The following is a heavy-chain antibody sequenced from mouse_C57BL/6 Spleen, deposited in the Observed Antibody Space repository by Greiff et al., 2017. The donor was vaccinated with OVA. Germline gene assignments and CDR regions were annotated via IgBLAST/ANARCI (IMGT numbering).Heavy chain of an antibody. V-gene: IGHV1-4*01. Sequence: VQLQQSGAELARPGASVKMSCKASGYTFTSYTMHWVKQRPGQGLEWIGYINPSSGYTKYNQKFKDKATLTADKSSSTAYMQLSSLTSEDSAVYYCAREDLFDYLSWFAYWGQGTLVTVSA. D-gene: IGHD2-4*01. J-gene: IGHJ3*01. CDR1: GYTFTSYT. CDR2: INPSSGYT. CDR3: AREDLFDYLSWFAY.